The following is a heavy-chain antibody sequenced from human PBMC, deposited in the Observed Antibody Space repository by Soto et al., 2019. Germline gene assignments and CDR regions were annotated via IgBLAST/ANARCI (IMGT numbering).Heavy chain of an antibody. CDR3: ARATMIVVDLPRRXLDR. J-gene: IGHJ2*01. D-gene: IGHD3-22*01. CDR1: GGTFSSYA. CDR2: IIPIFGTA. Sequence: SVKVSCKASGGTFSSYAISWVRQAPGQGLEWMGGIIPIFGTANYAQKFQGRVTITADESTSTAYMELSSLRSEDTAVYYCARATMIVVDLPRRXLDRGGRGNLVTGXS. V-gene: IGHV1-69*13.